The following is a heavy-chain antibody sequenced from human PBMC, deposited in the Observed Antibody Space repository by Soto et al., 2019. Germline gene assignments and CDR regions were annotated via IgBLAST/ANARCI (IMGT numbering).Heavy chain of an antibody. CDR1: GFTFSGYN. Sequence: LRLSCAASGFTFSGYNMNWVRQAPGKGLEWVSYISSSSGTIYYADSVKGRFTISRDNAKNSLYLQMNSLRAEDTAVYYCAKPRGYYDSSGYPTPDYWGQGTLVTVSS. V-gene: IGHV3-48*01. D-gene: IGHD3-22*01. CDR2: ISSSSGTI. J-gene: IGHJ4*02. CDR3: AKPRGYYDSSGYPTPDY.